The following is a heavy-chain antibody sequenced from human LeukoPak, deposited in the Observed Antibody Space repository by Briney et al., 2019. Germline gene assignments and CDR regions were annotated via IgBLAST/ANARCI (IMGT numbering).Heavy chain of an antibody. J-gene: IGHJ4*02. Sequence: ASVKVSCKASGYTFTRYGISWVRQAPGQGLEWMGWISVYNGNTNYAQKFQGRVTMTRDTSISTAYMELSRLRSDDTAVYYCAHFDGYYDFWSGYSPFDYWGQGTLVTVSS. CDR1: GYTFTRYG. CDR3: AHFDGYYDFWSGYSPFDY. D-gene: IGHD3-3*01. CDR2: ISVYNGNT. V-gene: IGHV1-18*01.